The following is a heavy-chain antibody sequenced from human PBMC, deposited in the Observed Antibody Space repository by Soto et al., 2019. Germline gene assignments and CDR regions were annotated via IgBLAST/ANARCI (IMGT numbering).Heavy chain of an antibody. D-gene: IGHD5-18*01. CDR3: ARYTYGYFYFGL. Sequence: SETLSPTCTVSGGSISSHYWSWIRQPPGKGLEWIGYIYYSGSTNYNPSLKSRVTISVDTSKKQFSLKMRSVTAADTAVYYCARYTYGYFYFGLWGQGTPVTVSS. CDR1: GGSISSHY. CDR2: IYYSGST. V-gene: IGHV4-59*11. J-gene: IGHJ4*02.